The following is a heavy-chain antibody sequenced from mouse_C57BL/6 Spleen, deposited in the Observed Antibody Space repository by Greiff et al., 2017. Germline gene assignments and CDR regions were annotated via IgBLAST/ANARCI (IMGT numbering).Heavy chain of an antibody. CDR3: AIGEYAEAMGC. Sequence: QVQLQQSGAELVKPGASVKVSCKASGYTFTSYWMHWVKQRPGQGLEWIGRIHPSDSDTNYNQKFKGKATLTVDKSSSTAYMQLSSLTSEGSALYYCAIGEYAEAMGCWGHRDSVTVSS. CDR2: IHPSDSDT. D-gene: IGHD5-1*01. V-gene: IGHV1-74*01. J-gene: IGHJ4*01. CDR1: GYTFTSYW.